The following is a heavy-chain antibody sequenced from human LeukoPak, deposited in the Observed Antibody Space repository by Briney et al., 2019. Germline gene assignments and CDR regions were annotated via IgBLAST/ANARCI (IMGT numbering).Heavy chain of an antibody. D-gene: IGHD3-3*01. V-gene: IGHV1-69*13. Sequence: GASVKVSCKASGGTFSSYAISWVRQAPGQGLEWMGGIIPIFGTANYAQKFQGRVTITADESTSTAYMELSSLRSEDTAVYYCARSTPDFGVVIKDFYYCGMDVWGQGTTVTVSS. J-gene: IGHJ6*02. CDR3: ARSTPDFGVVIKDFYYCGMDV. CDR2: IIPIFGTA. CDR1: GGTFSSYA.